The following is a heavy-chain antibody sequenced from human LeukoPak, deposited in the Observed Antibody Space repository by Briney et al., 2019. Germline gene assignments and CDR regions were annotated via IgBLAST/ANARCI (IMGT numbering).Heavy chain of an antibody. CDR1: GYTFTGYY. V-gene: IGHV1-2*02. Sequence: ASVKVSCKASGYTFTGYYMHWVRQAPGQGLKWMGWINPNSGGTNYAQKFQGRVTMTRDTSISTAYMELSRLRSDDTAMYYCARVLTARPNYYYYGMDVWGQGTTVTVSS. CDR2: INPNSGGT. J-gene: IGHJ6*02. CDR3: ARVLTARPNYYYYGMDV. D-gene: IGHD3-9*01.